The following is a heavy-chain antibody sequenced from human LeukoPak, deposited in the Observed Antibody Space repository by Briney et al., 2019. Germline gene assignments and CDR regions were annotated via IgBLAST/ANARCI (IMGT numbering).Heavy chain of an antibody. D-gene: IGHD1-14*01. V-gene: IGHV3-48*01. CDR3: VSRGINGYKGNNWFAP. Sequence: GGSLRLSCAASGFNFPDYSMNWVRQAPGWGLECITYTSSDGKTTWYADSVKGRFTVSRDNAKNSLYLQMNSLRVEDTALYYCVSRGINGYKGNNWFAPGGQGTLVPVPP. CDR2: TSSDGKTT. CDR1: GFNFPDYS. J-gene: IGHJ5*02.